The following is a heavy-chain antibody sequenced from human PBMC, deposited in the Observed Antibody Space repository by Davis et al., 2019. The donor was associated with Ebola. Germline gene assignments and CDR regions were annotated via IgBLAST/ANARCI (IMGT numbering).Heavy chain of an antibody. CDR1: GFRFSSHW. Sequence: KVSCKDSGFRFSSHWIAWVRQMPGKGLEWMGIIYPGDSETKYGPSFQGQVIIAADRSISTAYLQWNSLKASDTATYYCARQGTTSWDSWGQGTLVTVSS. J-gene: IGHJ4*02. V-gene: IGHV5-51*01. CDR2: IYPGDSET. D-gene: IGHD2-2*01. CDR3: ARQGTTSWDS.